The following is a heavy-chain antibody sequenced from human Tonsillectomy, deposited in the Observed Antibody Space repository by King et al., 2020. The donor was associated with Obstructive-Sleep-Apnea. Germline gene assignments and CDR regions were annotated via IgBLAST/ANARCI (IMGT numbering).Heavy chain of an antibody. Sequence: VQLVESGAEVKKPGASVKVSCKASGYTFTSYDINWVRQATGQGLEWMGWMNPNSGNTGYAQKFQGRVTMTRNTSITTAYMELSSLRSEDTAVYYCARGLRCSGGSCRSNYYYYYGMDVWGQGTTVTVSS. CDR1: GYTFTSYD. D-gene: IGHD2-15*01. V-gene: IGHV1-8*01. J-gene: IGHJ6*02. CDR3: ARGLRCSGGSCRSNYYYYYGMDV. CDR2: MNPNSGNT.